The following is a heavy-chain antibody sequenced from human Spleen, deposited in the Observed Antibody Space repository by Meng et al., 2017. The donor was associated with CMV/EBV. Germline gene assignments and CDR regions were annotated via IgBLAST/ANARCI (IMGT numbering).Heavy chain of an antibody. CDR2: IWYDGSNK. Sequence: FSSYGMHWVRQAPGKGLEWVAVIWYDGSNKYYEDSVKGRFTISRDNSKNTLYLQMNSLRAEDTGVYYCAKISRRYCSSSTCHGYFQHWGQGTLVTVSS. D-gene: IGHD2-2*01. CDR1: FSSYG. J-gene: IGHJ1*01. CDR3: AKISRRYCSSSTCHGYFQH. V-gene: IGHV3-33*06.